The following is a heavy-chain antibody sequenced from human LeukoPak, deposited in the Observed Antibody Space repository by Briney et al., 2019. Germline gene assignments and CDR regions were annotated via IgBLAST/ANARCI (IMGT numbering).Heavy chain of an antibody. CDR3: TTDVTIFGVVIDY. CDR1: GFTFGNAW. D-gene: IGHD3-3*01. CDR2: IKSKTDGGTT. J-gene: IGHJ4*02. Sequence: GGSLRLSCAASGFTFGNAWVSWVRQAPGKGLEWVGRIKSKTDGGTTDYAAPVKGRFTISRDDSKNTLYLQMNSLKTEDTAVYYCTTDVTIFGVVIDYWGQGTLVTVSS. V-gene: IGHV3-15*01.